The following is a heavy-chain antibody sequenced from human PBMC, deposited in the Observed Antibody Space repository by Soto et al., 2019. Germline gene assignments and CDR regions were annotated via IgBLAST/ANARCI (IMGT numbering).Heavy chain of an antibody. J-gene: IGHJ5*02. CDR2: ISDSGNT. CDR3: AKDHLHGWFDP. Sequence: TLCLTCIVSVGSISGGAYYWSWIRQHPGKGLEWIGFISDSGNTYYNPSLKSRVTISVDTSRNQFSLNLNSVTATDTALYYCAKDHLHGWFDPWGQGTLVTVSS. V-gene: IGHV4-31*03. CDR1: VGSISGGAYY. D-gene: IGHD4-4*01.